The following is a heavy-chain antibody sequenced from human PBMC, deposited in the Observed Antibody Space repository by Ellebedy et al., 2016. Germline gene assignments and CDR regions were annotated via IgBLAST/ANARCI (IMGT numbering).Heavy chain of an antibody. CDR1: GYTLTELS. D-gene: IGHD3-16*01. J-gene: IGHJ4*02. CDR3: AAAGGGAESKFDY. V-gene: IGHV1-24*01. Sequence: ASVKVSCXVSGYTLTELSMHWVRQAPGKGLEWMGGFDPEDGETIYAHKFQGRVTMTEDTSTDTAYMELSSLRSEDTAVYYCAAAGGGAESKFDYWGQGTLVTVSS. CDR2: FDPEDGET.